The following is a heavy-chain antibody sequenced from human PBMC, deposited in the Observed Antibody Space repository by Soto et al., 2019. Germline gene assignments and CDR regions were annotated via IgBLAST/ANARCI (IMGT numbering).Heavy chain of an antibody. Sequence: QVQLQESGPGLVKPSQTLSLTCTVSGGSISSGGYYWSWIRQHPGKGLEWIGYIYYSGSTYYNPSLTSRVTISVDTSKNQFSLTLSSVTAADTAVYYCAALMVRGVISNYYYYYGMDVWGQGTTVTVSS. CDR3: AALMVRGVISNYYYYYGMDV. V-gene: IGHV4-31*03. CDR1: GGSISSGGYY. J-gene: IGHJ6*02. CDR2: IYYSGST. D-gene: IGHD3-10*01.